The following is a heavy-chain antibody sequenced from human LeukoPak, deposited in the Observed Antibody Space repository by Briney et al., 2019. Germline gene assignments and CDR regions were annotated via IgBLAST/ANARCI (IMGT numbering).Heavy chain of an antibody. CDR2: IDPNSGGT. V-gene: IGHV1-2*02. CDR1: GYTLTGYY. Sequence: ASVKVSCKASGYTLTGYYMHCVRQAPGQGLEWMGWIDPNSGGTNYAQKFQGRVTMTRETSISTAYMVLNRLRSDDTAVYYCAREYYYGSGNYYNRIDYWGQGTLVTVSS. D-gene: IGHD3-10*01. J-gene: IGHJ4*02. CDR3: AREYYYGSGNYYNRIDY.